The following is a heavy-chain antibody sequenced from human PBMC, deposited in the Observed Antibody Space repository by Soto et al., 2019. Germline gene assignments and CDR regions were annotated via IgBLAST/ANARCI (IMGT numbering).Heavy chain of an antibody. V-gene: IGHV1-69*08. D-gene: IGHD3-22*01. Sequence: QVQLVQSGAEVKKPGSSVKVSCKASGGTFSTYTITWVRQAPGQGLEWMGRIIPIIGIINYAQKFQGRVTITADKFTGTAYMELTRLRSDDTAVYYCAGDPDSHYNDIHAYSYPWGQGTLVTVSS. CDR3: AGDPDSHYNDIHAYSYP. J-gene: IGHJ5*02. CDR2: IIPIIGII. CDR1: GGTFSTYT.